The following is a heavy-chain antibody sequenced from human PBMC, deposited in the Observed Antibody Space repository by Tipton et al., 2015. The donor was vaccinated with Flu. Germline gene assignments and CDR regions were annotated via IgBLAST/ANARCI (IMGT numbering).Heavy chain of an antibody. CDR1: GGTFSSYA. D-gene: IGHD5-12*01. CDR2: IIPIFGTA. V-gene: IGHV1-69*06. Sequence: QLVQSGAEVKKPGSSVKVSCKASGGTFSSYAISWVRQAPGQGLEWMGGIIPIFGTANYAQKFQGRVTITADKSTSTAYMELSSLRSEDTAAYYCASQQVGYSGYDPTDRYYYYYYMDVWGKGTTVTVSS. CDR3: ASQQVGYSGYDPTDRYYYYYYMDV. J-gene: IGHJ6*03.